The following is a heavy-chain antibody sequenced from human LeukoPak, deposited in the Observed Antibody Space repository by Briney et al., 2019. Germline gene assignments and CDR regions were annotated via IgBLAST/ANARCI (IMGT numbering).Heavy chain of an antibody. D-gene: IGHD4-17*01. CDR3: AKRFGRKWALIRGLDYFAP. CDR1: GVSFDGSA. J-gene: IGHJ4*02. V-gene: IGHV3-9*01. Sequence: GESLRLSCAASGVSFDGSAMRWLRQSQLKGLEWVSGICWDGGSVGFADSLKRPFSVSTDNANSYMYLHINDPRPEDAALYYCAKRFGRKWALIRGLDYFAPWGQGTLVTVSS. CDR2: ICWDGGSV.